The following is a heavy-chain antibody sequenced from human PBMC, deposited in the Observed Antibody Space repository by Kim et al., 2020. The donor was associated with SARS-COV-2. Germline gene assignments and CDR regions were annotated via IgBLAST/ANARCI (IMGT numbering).Heavy chain of an antibody. J-gene: IGHJ4*02. CDR3: ARDGEGQWLELDC. D-gene: IGHD6-19*01. Sequence: ASVKVSCKASGYTLSAYYLHWVRQAPGQGLEWMGRIDPDTGATDYAQKFQGRVTMTRDTSLNTAYMELSRLKSDDTAVYYCARDGEGQWLELDCWGQGTLVTVSS. CDR1: GYTLSAYY. CDR2: IDPDTGAT. V-gene: IGHV1-2*06.